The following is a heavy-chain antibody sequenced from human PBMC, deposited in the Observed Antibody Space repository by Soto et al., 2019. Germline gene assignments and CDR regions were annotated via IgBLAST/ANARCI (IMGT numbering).Heavy chain of an antibody. CDR3: ARESTLAY. Sequence: SVKVSCKASGGTFSSYAISWVRQAPGQGLEWMGGIIPIFGTANYAQKFQGRVTMTRDTSTSTVYMELSSLRSEDTAVYYCARESTLAYWGQGTLVTVSS. J-gene: IGHJ4*02. CDR1: GGTFSSYA. CDR2: IIPIFGTA. V-gene: IGHV1-69*05.